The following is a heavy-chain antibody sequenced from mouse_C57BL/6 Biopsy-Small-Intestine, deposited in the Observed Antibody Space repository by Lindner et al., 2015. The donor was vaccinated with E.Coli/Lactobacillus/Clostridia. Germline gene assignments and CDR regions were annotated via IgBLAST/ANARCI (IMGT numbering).Heavy chain of an antibody. D-gene: IGHD2-2*01. V-gene: IGHV1-81*01. CDR3: ARGRSRVYYGSGSYYKGWFDP. J-gene: IGHJ4*01. CDR2: IIPIFGTA. Sequence: SVKVSCKASGGTFSSYAISWVRQAPGQGLEWMGGIIPIFGTANYAQKFQGRVTITADESTSTAYMELSSLRSEDTAVYYCARGRSRVYYGSGSYYKGWFDPWGQGTLVTVSS. CDR1: GGTFSSYA.